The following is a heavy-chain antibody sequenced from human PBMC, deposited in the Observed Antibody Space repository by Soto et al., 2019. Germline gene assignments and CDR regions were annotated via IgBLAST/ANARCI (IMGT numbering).Heavy chain of an antibody. Sequence: EVQLVESGGGLVKPGGSLRLSCAASGFTFSSYSMNWVRQAPGKGLEWVSSISSSSSYIYYADSVKGRFTISRDNAKNSLYLQMNSLRAEDTAVYYCARTDYGGNSYYFDYWGQGTLVTVSS. CDR1: GFTFSSYS. CDR2: ISSSSSYI. D-gene: IGHD4-17*01. V-gene: IGHV3-21*01. J-gene: IGHJ4*02. CDR3: ARTDYGGNSYYFDY.